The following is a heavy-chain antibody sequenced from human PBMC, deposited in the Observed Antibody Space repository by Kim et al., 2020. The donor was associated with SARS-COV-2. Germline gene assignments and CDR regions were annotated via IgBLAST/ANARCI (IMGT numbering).Heavy chain of an antibody. J-gene: IGHJ6*02. Sequence: SETLSLTCTVSGDSISSDDYYWTWVRQHPGKRLEWIRYVFHSGSFYYNPSLKSRLTISVDTSKNHFSLKLNSVTAADTAVYYCARDPVRGIIGGGMDVWGQVTTGTVSS. V-gene: IGHV4-31*03. CDR2: VFHSGSF. CDR1: GDSISSDDYY. CDR3: ARDPVRGIIGGGMDV. D-gene: IGHD3-10*01.